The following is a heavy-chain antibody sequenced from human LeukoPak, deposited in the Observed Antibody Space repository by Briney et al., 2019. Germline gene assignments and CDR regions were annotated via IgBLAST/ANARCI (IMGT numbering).Heavy chain of an antibody. CDR1: GYTFTSYG. Sequence: ASVKVSCKASGYTFTSYGISWVRQAPGQGLEWMGWISAYNGNTNYAQKLQGGVTMTTDTSTSTAYMALRSLRSDDTAVYYCASYNYYDSSGYYAFDIWGQGTMVTVSS. V-gene: IGHV1-18*01. CDR2: ISAYNGNT. D-gene: IGHD3-22*01. CDR3: ASYNYYDSSGYYAFDI. J-gene: IGHJ3*02.